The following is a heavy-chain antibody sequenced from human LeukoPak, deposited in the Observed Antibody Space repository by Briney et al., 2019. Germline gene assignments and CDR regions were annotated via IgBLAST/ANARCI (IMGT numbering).Heavy chain of an antibody. J-gene: IGHJ4*02. Sequence: GGSVRLFCSASGFVFSGREMAWVRQAPGKGLVGVSYISSNGKTILHADSVKGRITISRDNAKKSLYLQLGGLRVEDSAFYYCVRASYTGFDLHFDQWGQGTLVTVSS. D-gene: IGHD5-12*01. V-gene: IGHV3-48*03. CDR1: GFVFSGRE. CDR3: VRASYTGFDLHFDQ. CDR2: ISSNGKTI.